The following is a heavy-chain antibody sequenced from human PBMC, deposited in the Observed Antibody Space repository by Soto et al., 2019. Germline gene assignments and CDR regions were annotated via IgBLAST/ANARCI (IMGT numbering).Heavy chain of an antibody. CDR2: ISYDGSNK. J-gene: IGHJ4*02. V-gene: IGHV3-30*18. D-gene: IGHD3-16*01. CDR3: AKNLDYVDY. Sequence: VQLVESGGGVVQPGRSLRLSCAASGFTFSSYGMHWVRQAPGKGLEWVAVISYDGSNKYYADSVKGRFTISRDNSKNTLYLQMNSLRAEDTAVYYCAKNLDYVDYWGQGTLVTVSS. CDR1: GFTFSSYG.